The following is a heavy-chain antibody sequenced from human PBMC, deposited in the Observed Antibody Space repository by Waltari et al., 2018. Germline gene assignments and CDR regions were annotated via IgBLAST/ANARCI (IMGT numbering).Heavy chain of an antibody. Sequence: EVQLVQSGAEVKKPGESLKISCKGSGYSFTSYWIGWVRQMPGKGLEWMGSIYPGDSDTRYSPSFQGQVTISADKSISTAYLQWSSLKASDTAMYYCARHGLRGMATIVAFDIWGQGTMVTVSS. V-gene: IGHV5-51*01. CDR2: IYPGDSDT. CDR1: GYSFTSYW. J-gene: IGHJ3*02. D-gene: IGHD5-12*01. CDR3: ARHGLRGMATIVAFDI.